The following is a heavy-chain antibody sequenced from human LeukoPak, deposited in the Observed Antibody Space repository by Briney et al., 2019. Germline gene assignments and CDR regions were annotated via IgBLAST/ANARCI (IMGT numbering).Heavy chain of an antibody. Sequence: SQTLSLTCAISGDSVSSDSAAWNWIRQSPSRGLEWLGRTYYRSKWYNDYAVSVKSRITINPDTSKNQFSLKLSSVTAADTAVYYCAREKYSSSWYGPFDYWGQGTLVTVSS. CDR1: GDSVSSDSAA. V-gene: IGHV6-1*01. CDR3: AREKYSSSWYGPFDY. J-gene: IGHJ4*02. D-gene: IGHD6-13*01. CDR2: TYYRSKWYN.